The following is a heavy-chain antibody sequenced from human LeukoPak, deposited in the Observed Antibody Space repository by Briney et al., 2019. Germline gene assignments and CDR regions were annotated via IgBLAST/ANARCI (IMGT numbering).Heavy chain of an antibody. J-gene: IGHJ5*02. Sequence: GSSVKVSCKASGGTFSSYAISWVRQAPGQGLEWMGGIIPIFGTANYAQKFQGRVTITTDESTSTAYMELSSLRSEDTAVYYCARDRGYSSSWYRAWFDPWGQGTLVTVSS. CDR1: GGTFSSYA. D-gene: IGHD6-13*01. V-gene: IGHV1-69*05. CDR3: ARDRGYSSSWYRAWFDP. CDR2: IIPIFGTA.